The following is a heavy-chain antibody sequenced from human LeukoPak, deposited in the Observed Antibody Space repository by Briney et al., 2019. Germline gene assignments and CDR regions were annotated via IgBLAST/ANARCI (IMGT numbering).Heavy chain of an antibody. J-gene: IGHJ4*02. CDR2: ISPSGDIT. CDR1: GFTFTNNG. CDR3: AKDDACLRLGE. V-gene: IGHV3-23*01. D-gene: IGHD3-10*01. Sequence: GGSLRLSCAASGFTFTNNGMNWVRQAPGKGLEGVSGISPSGDITYYADSVKGRFTISRDNSKNTVYLEAVSLTAEDTAVYYCAKDDACLRLGEWSQGTLVTVSS.